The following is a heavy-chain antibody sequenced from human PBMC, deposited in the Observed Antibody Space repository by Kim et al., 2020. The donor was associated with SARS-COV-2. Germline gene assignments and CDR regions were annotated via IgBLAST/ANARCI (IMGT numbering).Heavy chain of an antibody. CDR2: IRSKANSYAT. Sequence: GGSLKLSCAASGFSFSDSAMHWVRQASGKGLEWVGRIRSKANSYATTYAASVKGRFTISRDDSKSAAYLQMNSLKTEDTAVYYCTRVYGTMLAFWAAYGIWGHRRLVTVSP. J-gene: IGHJ3*02. CDR1: GFSFSDSA. CDR3: TRVYGTMLAFWAAYGI. V-gene: IGHV3-73*01. D-gene: IGHD3-3*02.